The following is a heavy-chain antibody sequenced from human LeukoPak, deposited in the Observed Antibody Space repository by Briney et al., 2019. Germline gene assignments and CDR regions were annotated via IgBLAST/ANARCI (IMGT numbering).Heavy chain of an antibody. D-gene: IGHD6-13*01. J-gene: IGHJ6*02. CDR2: IYTSGST. CDR3: ARHMRNVGITTTGISYYYGMDV. V-gene: IGHV4-61*02. Sequence: SETLSLTCTVSGGSISSGSYYWSWIRQPAGKGLEWIGRIYTSGSTNYNPSLKSRVTISVDTSNNQFSLKLRSVTAAGTAVYYCARHMRNVGITTTGISYYYGMDVWGQGTTVTVSS. CDR1: GGSISSGSYY.